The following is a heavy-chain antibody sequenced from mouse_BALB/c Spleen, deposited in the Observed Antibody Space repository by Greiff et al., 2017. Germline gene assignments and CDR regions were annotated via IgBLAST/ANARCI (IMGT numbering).Heavy chain of an antibody. CDR2: ISTYYGNT. J-gene: IGHJ1*01. Sequence: QVQLKESGPELVRPGVSVKISCKGSGYTFTDYAMHWVKQSHAKSLEWIGVISTYYGNTNYNQKFKGKATMTVDKSSSTAYMELARLTSEDSAIYYCARRENRYDGDWYFDVWGAGTTVTVSS. V-gene: IGHV1-67*01. CDR1: GYTFTDYA. D-gene: IGHD2-14*01. CDR3: ARRENRYDGDWYFDV.